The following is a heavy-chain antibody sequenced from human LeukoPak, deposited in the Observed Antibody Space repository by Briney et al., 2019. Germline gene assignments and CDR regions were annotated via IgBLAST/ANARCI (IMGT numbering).Heavy chain of an antibody. CDR1: GYTFTGYY. CDR2: INPSSGGT. J-gene: IGHJ4*02. V-gene: IGHV1-2*02. CDR3: ARATVITSLEY. D-gene: IGHD4-23*01. Sequence: GASVKVSCKASGYTFTGYYIHWVRQAPGQGLEWMGWINPSSGGTNYAQKFQGRVTMTRDTSISTAYMELSSLRSDDTAVYYCARATVITSLEYWGQGTLVTVSS.